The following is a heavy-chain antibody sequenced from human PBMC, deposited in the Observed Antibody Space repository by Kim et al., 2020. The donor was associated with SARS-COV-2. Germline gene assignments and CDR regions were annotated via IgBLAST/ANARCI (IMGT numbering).Heavy chain of an antibody. V-gene: IGHV4-39*01. CDR3: AKQHPYGSGSYAPYYFEY. D-gene: IGHD3-10*01. CDR1: GGSIRSSGSY. CDR2: IHYSGST. Sequence: SETLSLTCTVSGGSIRSSGSYWGWIRQPPGKGLEWIGAIHYSGSTYYNPSLKSRFAISVDTSKNQFSLKVNSVTTTDTAAYFCAKQHPYGSGSYAPYYFEYWGQGTLVTVSS. J-gene: IGHJ4*02.